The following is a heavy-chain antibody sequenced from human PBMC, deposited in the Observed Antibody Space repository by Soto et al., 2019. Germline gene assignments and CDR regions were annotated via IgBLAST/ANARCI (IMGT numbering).Heavy chain of an antibody. CDR1: GFAFSNYA. CDR2: ISYDEKTT. D-gene: IGHD3-22*01. Sequence: PGGSLRLSCAASGFAFSNYALHWVRQAPGEGLEWVALISYDEKTTFYADSVKGRFTLSRDNSKNTLYLQMNSLRSEDTAIYYCARDDYYDMSGSNFDYWGQGTLVTVSS. V-gene: IGHV3-30*04. J-gene: IGHJ4*02. CDR3: ARDDYYDMSGSNFDY.